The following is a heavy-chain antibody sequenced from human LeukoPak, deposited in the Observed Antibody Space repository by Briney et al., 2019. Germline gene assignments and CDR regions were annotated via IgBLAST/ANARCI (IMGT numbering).Heavy chain of an antibody. J-gene: IGHJ4*02. D-gene: IGHD3-22*01. V-gene: IGHV3-48*01. CDR3: ARGYYDSSGYYDDY. CDR1: GFTFSSYS. CDR2: ISSSSSTI. Sequence: GGSLRLSCAASGFTFSSYSMNWVRQAPGKGLEWVSYISSSSSTIYYADSVKGRFTISRDNAKNSLYLQMNSLRAEDTAVYYCARGYYDSSGYYDDYWGQGTLVTVSS.